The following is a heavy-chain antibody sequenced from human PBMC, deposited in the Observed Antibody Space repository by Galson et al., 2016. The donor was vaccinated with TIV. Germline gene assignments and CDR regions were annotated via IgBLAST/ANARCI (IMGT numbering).Heavy chain of an antibody. J-gene: IGHJ6*03. CDR2: VNPESGDT. V-gene: IGHV1-2*02. CDR3: AGVRRGGYSRSSGNYYYYMDV. D-gene: IGHD6-6*01. Sequence: SVKVSCKASGYTFTGYYIHWLRQAPGQGPAWMGWVNPESGDTKYAQEFKGRVTMTRDTSSGTAYMELSSLRLEDTAVYYCAGVRRGGYSRSSGNYYYYMDVWGGGTTVTVSS. CDR1: GYTFTGYY.